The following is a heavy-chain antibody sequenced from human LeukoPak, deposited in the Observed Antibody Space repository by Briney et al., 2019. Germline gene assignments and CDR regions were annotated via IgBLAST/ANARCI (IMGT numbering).Heavy chain of an antibody. V-gene: IGHV3-33*06. CDR3: AKDLIAVAVYYFDY. CDR2: IWYDGSNK. J-gene: IGHJ4*02. D-gene: IGHD6-19*01. Sequence: PGGSLRLSCAASGFTFSSYGMHWVRQAPGKGLEWVAVIWYDGSNKYYADSVKGRFTISRDNSKNTLYLQMNSLRAEDTAVYYCAKDLIAVAVYYFDYWGQGTLVTVSS. CDR1: GFTFSSYG.